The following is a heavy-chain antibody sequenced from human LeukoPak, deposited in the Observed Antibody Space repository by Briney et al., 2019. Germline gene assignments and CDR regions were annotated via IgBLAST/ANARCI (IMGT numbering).Heavy chain of an antibody. CDR2: ISAYNGNT. D-gene: IGHD2-2*01. Sequence: ASVKVSCKASGYTFTSYGISWVRQAPGQGLEWMGWISAYNGNTNCAQKLQGRVTMTTDTSTSTAYMELRSLRSDDTAVYYCARDGQYQLLFGWFDPWGQGTLVTVSS. J-gene: IGHJ5*02. CDR1: GYTFTSYG. CDR3: ARDGQYQLLFGWFDP. V-gene: IGHV1-18*01.